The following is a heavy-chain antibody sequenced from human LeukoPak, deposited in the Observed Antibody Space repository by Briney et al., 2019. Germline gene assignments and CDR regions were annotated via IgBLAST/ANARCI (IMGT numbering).Heavy chain of an antibody. V-gene: IGHV4-4*07. CDR1: GGSISSYY. CDR2: IYTSGST. D-gene: IGHD6-6*01. Sequence: SETLSLTCTVSGGSISSYYWSWIRQPAGKGLEWIGRIYTSGSTNYNPSLKSRVTMSVDTSKNQFSLKLSSVTAADTAVYYCARDFGIAAHHTYYYYMDVWGKGTTVTVSS. CDR3: ARDFGIAAHHTYYYYMDV. J-gene: IGHJ6*03.